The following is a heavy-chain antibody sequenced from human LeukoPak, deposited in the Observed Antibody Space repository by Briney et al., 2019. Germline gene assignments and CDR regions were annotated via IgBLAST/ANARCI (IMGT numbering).Heavy chain of an antibody. CDR2: INHSGST. Sequence: SSETLSLTCAVYGGSFSGYYWSWIRQPPGKGLEWIGEINHSGSTNYNPSLKSRVTISVDTSKNQFSLKLSSVTAADTAVYYCARGQNSKKGNDSSGYYRGKYNYWGQGTLVTVSS. CDR1: GGSFSGYY. CDR3: ARGQNSKKGNDSSGYYRGKYNY. D-gene: IGHD3-22*01. V-gene: IGHV4-34*01. J-gene: IGHJ4*02.